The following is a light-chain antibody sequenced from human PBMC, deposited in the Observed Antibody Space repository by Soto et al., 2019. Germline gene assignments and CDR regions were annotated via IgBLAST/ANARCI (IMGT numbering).Light chain of an antibody. CDR3: SSYVGTNSYV. CDR2: EVS. J-gene: IGLJ1*01. CDR1: SSDVGGYDY. Sequence: QSVLTQPPSASGSPGQSVTISCTGTSSDVGGYDYVSWYKQHPGKAPKLMIYEVSKRPSGVPDRFSGSKSGXTAXLTVSGLQAEDEADYYCSSYVGTNSYVFGTGTKVTVL. V-gene: IGLV2-8*01.